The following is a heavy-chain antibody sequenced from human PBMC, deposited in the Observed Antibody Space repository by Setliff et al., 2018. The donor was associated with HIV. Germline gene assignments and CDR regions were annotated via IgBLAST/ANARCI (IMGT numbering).Heavy chain of an antibody. CDR1: GDSISGAGFY. J-gene: IGHJ4*02. V-gene: IGHV4-31*03. D-gene: IGHD6-19*01. Sequence: SETLSLTCTVSGDSISGAGFYWTWIRQLPGKGLEWIGSIYYSGSTYYNPSLKSRVTISLGTSRWQFSLTLNSVSAADTAVYFCARAPRYYRGWYIPEYFDNWGEGTLVTVSS. CDR2: IYYSGST. CDR3: ARAPRYYRGWYIPEYFDN.